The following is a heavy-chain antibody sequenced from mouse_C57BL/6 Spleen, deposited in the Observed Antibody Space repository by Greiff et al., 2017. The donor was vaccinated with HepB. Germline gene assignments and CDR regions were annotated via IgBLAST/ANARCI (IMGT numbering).Heavy chain of an antibody. V-gene: IGHV1-26*01. CDR3: ARSGGDYYWYFDV. D-gene: IGHD2-13*01. CDR2: INPNNGGT. CDR1: GYTFTDYY. Sequence: EVQLQQSGPELVKPGASVKISCKASGYTFTDYYMNWVKQSHGKSLEWIGDINPNNGGTSYNQKFKGKAALTVAKSSSTAYMELRSLTSEDSAVYYGARSGGDYYWYFDVWGTGTTVTVSS. J-gene: IGHJ1*03.